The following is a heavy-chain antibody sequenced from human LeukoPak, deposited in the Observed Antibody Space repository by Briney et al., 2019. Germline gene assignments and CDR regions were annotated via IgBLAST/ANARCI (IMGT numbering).Heavy chain of an antibody. CDR2: IKQDGSET. D-gene: IGHD2-2*02. V-gene: IGHV3-7*01. Sequence: GGSLRLSCVTSGFTFSSYWMSWVRQAPGKRLEWVANIKQDGSETYYADSVKGRFTISRDNAKNSLNLQMDSLRAEDTAIYYCVRDIIVVTVAIYFDNWGQGTPVTVSS. J-gene: IGHJ4*02. CDR1: GFTFSSYW. CDR3: VRDIIVVTVAIYFDN.